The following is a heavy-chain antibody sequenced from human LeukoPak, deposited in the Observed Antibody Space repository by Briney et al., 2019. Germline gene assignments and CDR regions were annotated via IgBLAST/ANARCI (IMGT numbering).Heavy chain of an antibody. CDR3: ARAFSEYYYDSSGPGAFDI. CDR2: ISYDGSNK. Sequence: PGGSLRLSCAASGFTFSSYAMHWVRQAPGKGLEWVAVISYDGSNKYYADSVKGRFTISRDNSKNTLYLQMNSLRAEDTAVYYCARAFSEYYYDSSGPGAFDIWGQGTMVTVSS. CDR1: GFTFSSYA. V-gene: IGHV3-30*14. J-gene: IGHJ3*02. D-gene: IGHD3-22*01.